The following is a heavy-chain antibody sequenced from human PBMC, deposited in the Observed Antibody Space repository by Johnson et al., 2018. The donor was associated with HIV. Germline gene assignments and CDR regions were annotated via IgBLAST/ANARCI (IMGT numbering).Heavy chain of an antibody. Sequence: VQLVESGGGLVQPGGSLRLSCAASGFTFSSYWMHWVRQAPGKGLVWVSRINSDGSSTTYADSVKGRFTISRDNAKNILYLQMNSRRAEDTAVYYCARVPVVIGGVRKAFDIWGQGTMVTVSS. CDR3: ARVPVVIGGVRKAFDI. V-gene: IGHV3-74*01. D-gene: IGHD3-16*01. J-gene: IGHJ3*02. CDR2: INSDGSST. CDR1: GFTFSSYW.